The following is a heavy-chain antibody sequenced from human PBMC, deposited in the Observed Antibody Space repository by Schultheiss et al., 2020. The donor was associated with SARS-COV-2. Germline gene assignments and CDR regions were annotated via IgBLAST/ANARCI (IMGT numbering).Heavy chain of an antibody. J-gene: IGHJ3*02. Sequence: SQTLSLTCTVSGGSISSYYWSWIRQPAGKGLEWIGYIYYSGSTNYNPSLKSRVTISVDTSKNQFSLKLSSVTAADTAVYYCAAHGGSFDAFDIWGQGTMVTVSS. V-gene: IGHV4-59*08. CDR1: GGSISSYY. CDR2: IYYSGST. CDR3: AAHGGSFDAFDI. D-gene: IGHD6-13*01.